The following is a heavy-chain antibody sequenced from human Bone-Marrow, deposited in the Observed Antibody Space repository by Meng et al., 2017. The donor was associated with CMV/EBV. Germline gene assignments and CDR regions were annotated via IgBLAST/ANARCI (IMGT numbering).Heavy chain of an antibody. V-gene: IGHV3-7*01. D-gene: IGHD2-15*01. Sequence: GGSLRLSCAASGFTFSSYWMSWVRQAPGKGLEWVANIKQDGSEKYYVDSVKGRFTISRDNAKNSLYLQMNSLRAEDTAVYYCAKDIVVVVAARLHYGMDVCGQGTTVAASS. CDR3: AKDIVVVVAARLHYGMDV. CDR1: GFTFSSYW. CDR2: IKQDGSEK. J-gene: IGHJ6*02.